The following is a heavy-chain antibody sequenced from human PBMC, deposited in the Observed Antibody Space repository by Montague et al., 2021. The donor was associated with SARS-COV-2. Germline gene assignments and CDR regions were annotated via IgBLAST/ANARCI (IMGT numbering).Heavy chain of an antibody. Sequence: TLSLTCTVSIGSISSGSYYWSWIRQPAGKGLEWIGRIYTSGSTNYNPSLKSRVTISVDTSKNQFSLKLSSVTAADTAVYYCARDGYSSGWNGLHWFDPWGQGILVTVSS. D-gene: IGHD6-25*01. CDR2: IYTSGST. CDR1: IGSISSGSYY. J-gene: IGHJ5*02. V-gene: IGHV4-61*02. CDR3: ARDGYSSGWNGLHWFDP.